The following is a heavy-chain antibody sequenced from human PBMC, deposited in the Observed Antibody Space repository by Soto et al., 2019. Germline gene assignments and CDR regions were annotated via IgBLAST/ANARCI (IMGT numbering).Heavy chain of an antibody. CDR1: GFTFSSYA. D-gene: IGHD6-19*01. V-gene: IGHV3-23*01. CDR3: AKAQGSGWGLLHC. J-gene: IGHJ4*02. CDR2: ISGSGGST. Sequence: PGGSLRLSCAASGFTFSSYAMSWVRQAPGKGLEWVSAISGSGGSTYYADSVKGRFTISRDNSNNTLYLQMNSLRAEDTAIYYCAKAQGSGWGLLHCWGQGTLVTVSS.